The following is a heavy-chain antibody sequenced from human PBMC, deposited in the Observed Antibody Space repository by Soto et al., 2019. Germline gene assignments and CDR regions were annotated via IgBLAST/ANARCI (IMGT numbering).Heavy chain of an antibody. D-gene: IGHD4-17*01. CDR3: TTRGGVTTSWFDP. CDR1: GFTFSNAW. V-gene: IGHV3-15*01. Sequence: EVQLVESGGGLVKPGGSLRLSCAASGFTFSNAWMSWVRQAPGKGLEWVGRIKSKTDGGTTDYAAPVKGRFTISRDDSKNTLYLQMNSLKTEHTAVYYCTTRGGVTTSWFDPWGQGTLVTVSS. CDR2: IKSKTDGGTT. J-gene: IGHJ5*02.